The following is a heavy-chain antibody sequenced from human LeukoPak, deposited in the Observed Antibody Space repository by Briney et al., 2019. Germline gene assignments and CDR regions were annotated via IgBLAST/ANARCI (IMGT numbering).Heavy chain of an antibody. CDR3: ARGAEYCSGGSCYYFDY. CDR1: GYTFSDYP. Sequence: ASVKVSCKASGYTFSDYPMHWLRQAPGQRFEWMGWISAGNIKYSQKFQGRVTITRDTSASTAYMELSSLRSEDTAVYYCARGAEYCSGGSCYYFDYWGQGTLVTVSS. J-gene: IGHJ4*02. V-gene: IGHV1-3*01. CDR2: ISAGNI. D-gene: IGHD2-15*01.